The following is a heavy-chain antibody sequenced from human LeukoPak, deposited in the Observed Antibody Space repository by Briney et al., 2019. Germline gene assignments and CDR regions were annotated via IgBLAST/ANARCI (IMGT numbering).Heavy chain of an antibody. D-gene: IGHD3-16*01. CDR3: ARELGYYYYGMDV. CDR2: ISYDGSNK. CDR1: GFTFSSYA. V-gene: IGHV3-30-3*01. J-gene: IGHJ6*02. Sequence: PGGSLRLSCAASGFTFSSYAMHWVRQAPGKGLEWVAVISYDGSNKYYADSVKGRFTISRDNSKNTLYLQMNSLRAEDTAVYYCARELGYYYYGMDVWGQGTTVTVSS.